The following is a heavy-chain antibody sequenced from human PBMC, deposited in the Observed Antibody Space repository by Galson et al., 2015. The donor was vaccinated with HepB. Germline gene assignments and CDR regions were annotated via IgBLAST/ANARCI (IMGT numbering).Heavy chain of an antibody. Sequence: SVKVSCKASGGTFSSYAISWVRQAPGQGLEWMGGIIPIFGTANYAQKFQGRVTITADKSTSTAYMELSSLRSEDTAVYYCARGIAAPGTDAFDIWGQGTMVTVSS. CDR2: IIPIFGTA. D-gene: IGHD6-13*01. CDR3: ARGIAAPGTDAFDI. CDR1: GGTFSSYA. J-gene: IGHJ3*02. V-gene: IGHV1-69*06.